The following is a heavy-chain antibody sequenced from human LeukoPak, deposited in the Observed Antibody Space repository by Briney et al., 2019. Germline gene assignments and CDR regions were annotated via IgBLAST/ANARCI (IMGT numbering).Heavy chain of an antibody. Sequence: SAKVSCKASGGTFSSYAISWVRQAPGQGLEWMGGIIPIFGTANYAQKFQGRVTITADKCTSTAYMELRRMRSEDMAVYYCARDYPRYLGWFDPWGQGTLVTVSS. CDR1: GGTFSSYA. D-gene: IGHD3-9*01. CDR2: IIPIFGTA. J-gene: IGHJ5*02. CDR3: ARDYPRYLGWFDP. V-gene: IGHV1-69*06.